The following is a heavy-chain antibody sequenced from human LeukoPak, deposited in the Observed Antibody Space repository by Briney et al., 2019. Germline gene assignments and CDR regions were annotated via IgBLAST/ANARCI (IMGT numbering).Heavy chain of an antibody. CDR3: TTDHQTTVSPYYYYYYMDV. J-gene: IGHJ6*03. CDR1: GFTFSNAW. V-gene: IGHV3-15*01. CDR2: IKSKIDGGTT. Sequence: GGSLRLSCAASGFTFSNAWMSWVRQAPGKGLEWVGRIKSKIDGGTTDYAAPVKGRFTISRDDSKNTLYLQMNSLKTEDTAVYYCTTDHQTTVSPYYYYYYMDVWGKGTTVTVSS. D-gene: IGHD4-11*01.